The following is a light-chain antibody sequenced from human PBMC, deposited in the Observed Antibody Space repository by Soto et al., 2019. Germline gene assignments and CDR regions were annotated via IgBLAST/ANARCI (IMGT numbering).Light chain of an antibody. J-gene: IGKJ5*01. V-gene: IGKV1-39*01. CDR2: AAS. CDR3: QQSYRTPIT. Sequence: DIQMTQSPSSLSASVGDRVTITCRASQSISSYLNWYQQKPGKAPKLLIYAASSLQSGVPSRFSGSGSGTDFTLTISSQQPEDFATYYCQQSYRTPITFGQGTRLEIK. CDR1: QSISSY.